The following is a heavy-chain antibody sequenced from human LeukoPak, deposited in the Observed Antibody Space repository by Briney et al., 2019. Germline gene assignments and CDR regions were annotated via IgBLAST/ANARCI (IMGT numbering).Heavy chain of an antibody. CDR3: AKALRGYFDN. J-gene: IGHJ4*02. Sequence: GGSLRLSCTASGFTFRTYGMVWVRQAPGKGLEWVSAISASGSSTYYADSVKGRFTISRDNSKNTLYLQMNSLRAEDTAVYYCAKALRGYFDNWGQGILVTVSS. D-gene: IGHD3-16*01. CDR1: GFTFRTYG. CDR2: ISASGSST. V-gene: IGHV3-23*01.